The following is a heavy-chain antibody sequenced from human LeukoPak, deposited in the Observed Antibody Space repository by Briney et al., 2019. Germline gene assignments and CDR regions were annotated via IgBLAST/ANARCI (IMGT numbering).Heavy chain of an antibody. CDR3: ARDHYGSGRYGMDV. Sequence: GGSLRLSCAASGFTFSKYRMNWVRQAPGKVLEWVSSISDDSSYIYDADSVKGRFTISRDNANNALYLHMNSLTADYTAVYYSARDHYGSGRYGMDVWGQGTTVTVSS. V-gene: IGHV3-21*01. CDR2: ISDDSSYI. J-gene: IGHJ6*02. CDR1: GFTFSKYR. D-gene: IGHD3-10*01.